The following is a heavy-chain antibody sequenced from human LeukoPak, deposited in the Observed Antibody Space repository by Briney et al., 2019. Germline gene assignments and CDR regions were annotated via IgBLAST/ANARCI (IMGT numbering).Heavy chain of an antibody. Sequence: ASVKVSCKAFGYTFTTYYMHWVRQAPGQGLEWMGIINPSGGSTFYAQKFQGRVTMTRDTSTSTVYMELSSLRSEDTAVYYCARRHCSGGSCSFEYWGQGTLVTVSS. V-gene: IGHV1-46*01. CDR1: GYTFTTYY. CDR3: ARRHCSGGSCSFEY. D-gene: IGHD2-15*01. J-gene: IGHJ4*02. CDR2: INPSGGST.